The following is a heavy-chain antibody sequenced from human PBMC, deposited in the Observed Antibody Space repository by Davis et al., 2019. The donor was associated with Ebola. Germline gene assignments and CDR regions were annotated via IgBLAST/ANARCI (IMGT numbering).Heavy chain of an antibody. J-gene: IGHJ6*04. CDR3: ARDLATSSGAHFFYFGMDV. CDR1: GYTFHSYA. V-gene: IGHV1-3*01. Sequence: ASVKVSCKASGYTFHSYAMHWVRQAPGQRLEWMGWISAGNGDTKYSQKFQGRITLTKDRATSTVYMELRSLTSDDTAVYYCARDLATSSGAHFFYFGMDVWGEGTSVAVSS. D-gene: IGHD3-10*01. CDR2: ISAGNGDT.